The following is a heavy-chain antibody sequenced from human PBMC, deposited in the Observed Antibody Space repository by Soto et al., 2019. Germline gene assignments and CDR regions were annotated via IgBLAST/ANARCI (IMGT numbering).Heavy chain of an antibody. CDR2: IYGGDSDT. V-gene: IGHV5-51*03. CDR1: GFTFSNHW. J-gene: IGHJ6*04. D-gene: IGHD2-15*01. Sequence: VQLVQSGAEVKKPGESLKISCKGLGFTFSNHWIAWVRQMPGKGLEWMGIIYGGDSDTRYSPSFQGQVTISVDKSISTVYLQWRSLKASDTAMYFCAGRFGYCSGECCLDVWRGGTTVTVPS. CDR3: AGRFGYCSGECCLDV.